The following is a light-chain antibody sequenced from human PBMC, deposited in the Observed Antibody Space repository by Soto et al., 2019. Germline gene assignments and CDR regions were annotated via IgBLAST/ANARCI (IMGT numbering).Light chain of an antibody. V-gene: IGKV3-20*01. CDR3: QQYGSSPWT. CDR2: AAS. J-gene: IGKJ1*01. Sequence: EIVLTQSPGTLSLSPGERATLSCRASQSVSSNLAWYQHKPGQAPRLLIYAASRRATGIPDRFSGSGSGTDFTLTISRLEPEDFAVYYCQQYGSSPWTFGQGTKVDIK. CDR1: QSVSSN.